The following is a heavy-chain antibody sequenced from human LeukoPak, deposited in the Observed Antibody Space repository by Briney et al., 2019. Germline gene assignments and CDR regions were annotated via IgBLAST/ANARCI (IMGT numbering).Heavy chain of an antibody. J-gene: IGHJ4*02. CDR1: GFTFSNYG. D-gene: IGHD3-10*01. V-gene: IGHV3-30*02. Sequence: PGGSLRLSCAASGFTFSNYGMHWVRQAPGKGLEWVAFIRYDGSIKYYADSVKGRFTVSRDSSRNMLYMQMNSLRAEDTAVYYCAKEGRYGSGSYYMGYCDSWGQGTLVTVSS. CDR2: IRYDGSIK. CDR3: AKEGRYGSGSYYMGYCDS.